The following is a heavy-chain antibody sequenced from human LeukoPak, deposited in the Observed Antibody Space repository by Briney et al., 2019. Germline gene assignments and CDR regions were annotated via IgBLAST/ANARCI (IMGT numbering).Heavy chain of an antibody. D-gene: IGHD5-12*01. J-gene: IGHJ4*02. CDR3: ARGLLNSGLHPFVY. CDR2: IYYSGST. V-gene: IGHV4-59*01. CDR1: GGYISSYY. Sequence: SATLSLTCAVSGGYISSYYWSWLRQPPGKGLERMGYIYYSGSTKYNPSLKSRVNISVDTSKKHFSLKLRSVTAADTAGFYFARGLLNSGLHPFVYWGQGALVSVSS.